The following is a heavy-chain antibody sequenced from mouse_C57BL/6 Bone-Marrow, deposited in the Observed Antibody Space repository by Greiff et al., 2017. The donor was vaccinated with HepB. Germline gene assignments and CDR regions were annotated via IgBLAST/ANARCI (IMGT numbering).Heavy chain of an antibody. CDR2: IDPSDSYT. D-gene: IGHD6-2*01. CDR1: GYTFTSYW. Sequence: VQLQQPGAELVMPGASVKLSCKASGYTFTSYWMHWVKQRPGQGLEWIGEIDPSDSYTNYNQKFKGKSTLTVDKSSSTAYMQLSSLTSEDSAVYYCARDLSLYYFDYWGQGTTLTVSS. J-gene: IGHJ2*01. CDR3: ARDLSLYYFDY. V-gene: IGHV1-69*01.